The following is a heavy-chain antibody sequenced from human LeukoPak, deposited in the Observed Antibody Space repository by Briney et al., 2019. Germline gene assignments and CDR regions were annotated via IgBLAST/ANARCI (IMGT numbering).Heavy chain of an antibody. J-gene: IGHJ3*02. Sequence: GGSLRLSCAASGFTFSSYAMHWVRQAPGKGLEWVAVISYDGSNEYYADSVKGRFTISRDNSKNTLYLQMNSLRAENTAVYYCARDDYSNYVQAFDIWGQGTMVTVSS. CDR1: GFTFSSYA. V-gene: IGHV3-30-3*01. D-gene: IGHD4-11*01. CDR2: ISYDGSNE. CDR3: ARDDYSNYVQAFDI.